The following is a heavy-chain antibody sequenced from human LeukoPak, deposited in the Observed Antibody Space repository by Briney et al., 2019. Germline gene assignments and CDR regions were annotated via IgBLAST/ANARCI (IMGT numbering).Heavy chain of an antibody. CDR2: INHSGST. D-gene: IGHD3-22*01. J-gene: IGHJ4*02. CDR1: GGSFSGYY. Sequence: SETLSLTCAVYGGSFSGYYWSWIRQPPGKGLEWIGEINHSGSTKYNPYLKSRVTISGDTSKNQFSLKLSSVTAADTAVYYCARALKRYYYDSSGYYAHFDYWGQGTLVTVSS. V-gene: IGHV4-34*01. CDR3: ARALKRYYYDSSGYYAHFDY.